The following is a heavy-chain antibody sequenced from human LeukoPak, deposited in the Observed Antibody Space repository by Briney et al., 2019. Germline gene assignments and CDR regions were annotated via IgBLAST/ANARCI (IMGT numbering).Heavy chain of an antibody. D-gene: IGHD2-15*01. CDR3: ARGLGYCSGGSCSTGLYYFDY. CDR1: GGSFSGYD. V-gene: IGHV4-34*01. Sequence: SETLSLTCAVYGGSFSGYDWSWIRQPPGKGLEWIGEITHSGSTNYNPSLKSRVTISVDTSKNQFSLKLSSVTAADTAVYYCARGLGYCSGGSCSTGLYYFDYWGQGTLATVSS. J-gene: IGHJ4*02. CDR2: ITHSGST.